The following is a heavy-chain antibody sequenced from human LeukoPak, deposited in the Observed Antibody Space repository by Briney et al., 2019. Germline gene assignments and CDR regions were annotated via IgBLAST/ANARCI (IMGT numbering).Heavy chain of an antibody. CDR3: AREVGYCSGGSCYHLYFDY. D-gene: IGHD2-15*01. CDR1: GYTFTSYG. V-gene: IGHV1-18*01. J-gene: IGHJ4*02. CDR2: ISAYNGNT. Sequence: GASVKVSCKASGYTFTSYGISWVRQAPGQGLEWMGWISAYNGNTNYAQKLQGRVTMTTDTSTSTAYMELRSLRSDDTAVYYCAREVGYCSGGSCYHLYFDYWGQGTLVTVSS.